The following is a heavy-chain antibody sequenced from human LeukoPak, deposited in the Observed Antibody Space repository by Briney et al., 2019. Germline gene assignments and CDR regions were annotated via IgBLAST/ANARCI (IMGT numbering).Heavy chain of an antibody. Sequence: SVKVSCKASGGTFSSYAISWVRRAPGQGLEWMGRIIPILDLTKYAPKIQDRVTITADKSTSTAYMELNSLRSEDTAVYFCARDSDRPPTSFDYWGQGTLVTVSS. CDR3: ARDSDRPPTSFDY. CDR1: GGTFSSYA. J-gene: IGHJ4*02. CDR2: IIPILDLT. D-gene: IGHD1-1*01. V-gene: IGHV1-69*04.